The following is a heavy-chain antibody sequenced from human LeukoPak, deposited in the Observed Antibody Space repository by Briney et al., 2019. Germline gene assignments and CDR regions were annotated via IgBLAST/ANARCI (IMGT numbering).Heavy chain of an antibody. V-gene: IGHV4-38-2*02. J-gene: IGHJ5*02. CDR3: ARDASYDSSGSKLNWFDP. CDR2: IYHSGST. CDR1: GYSISSGYY. Sequence: SETLSLTCTVSGYSISSGYYWGWIRQPPGKGLEWIGSIYHSGSTYYNPSLESRVTISLDTSKNQFSLKLSSVTAADTAVYYCARDASYDSSGSKLNWFDPWGQGTLVTVSS. D-gene: IGHD3-22*01.